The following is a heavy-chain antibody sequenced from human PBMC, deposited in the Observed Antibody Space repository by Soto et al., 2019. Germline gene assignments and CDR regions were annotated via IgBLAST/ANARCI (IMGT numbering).Heavy chain of an antibody. CDR2: IYHSGST. D-gene: IGHD3-10*01. V-gene: IGHV4-30-2*01. Sequence: NPSETLSLTCAVSGGSISSGGYSWSWIRQPPGKGLEWIGYIYHSGSTYYNPSLKSRVTISVDRSKNQFSLKLSSVTAADTAVYYCARAGGGYYYGSGNFDYWGQGTLVTVSS. CDR3: ARAGGGYYYGSGNFDY. J-gene: IGHJ4*02. CDR1: GGSISSGGYS.